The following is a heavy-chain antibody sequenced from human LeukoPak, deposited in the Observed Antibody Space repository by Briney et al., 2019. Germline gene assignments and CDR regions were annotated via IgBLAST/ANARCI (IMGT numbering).Heavy chain of an antibody. J-gene: IGHJ3*02. CDR2: IIPIFGTA. CDR1: GGTFSSYA. D-gene: IGHD2-2*01. CDR3: ARTTIVVVPAAMEVRPDAFDI. Sequence: ASVKVSCKASGGTFSSYAISWVRQAPGQGLEWMGGIIPIFGTANYAQKFQGRVTITADESTSTAYMELSSLRSEDTAVYYCARTTIVVVPAAMEVRPDAFDIWGQGTMVTVSS. V-gene: IGHV1-69*13.